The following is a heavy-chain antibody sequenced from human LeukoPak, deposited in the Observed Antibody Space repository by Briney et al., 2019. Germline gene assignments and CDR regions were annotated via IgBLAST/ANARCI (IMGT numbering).Heavy chain of an antibody. V-gene: IGHV1-46*01. CDR2: IDPNAGTT. J-gene: IGHJ4*02. CDR1: GYSFSVYS. Sequence: VASVKVSCKASGYSFSVYSIDWVRQAPGQGLEWVGTIDPNAGTTSLAQKFEGRVTLTRDMATNTVCMELRSLRPENTAVYFCAREGGTREYNGDTWRHFFDFWGQGTLVTVSA. CDR3: AREGGTREYNGDTWRHFFDF. D-gene: IGHD4-17*01.